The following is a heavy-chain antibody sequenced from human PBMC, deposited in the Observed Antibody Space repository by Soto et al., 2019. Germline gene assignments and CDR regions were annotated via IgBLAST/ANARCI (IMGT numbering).Heavy chain of an antibody. Sequence: TVSGGSISSGGYYWSWIRQHPGKGLEWIGYIYYSGSTYYNPSLKSRVTISVDTSKNQFSLKLSSVTAADTAVYYCARESSYGENIDYWGQGTLVTVSS. D-gene: IGHD1-26*01. V-gene: IGHV4-31*02. CDR2: IYYSGST. CDR3: ARESSYGENIDY. J-gene: IGHJ4*02. CDR1: GGSISSGGYY.